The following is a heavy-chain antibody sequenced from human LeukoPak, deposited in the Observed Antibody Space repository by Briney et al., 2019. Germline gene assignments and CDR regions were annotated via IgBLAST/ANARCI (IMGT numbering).Heavy chain of an antibody. J-gene: IGHJ3*02. V-gene: IGHV3-23*01. CDR2: ISHTSEYT. CDR3: AKEANDAFDI. Sequence: GGSLRLPCAASGFTFSSYTMSWVRQAPGKGLEWVSAISHTSEYTYHADSVKGRFTISRDNSKNTLYLQMNSLRAEDTAVYYCAKEANDAFDIWGQGTMVTVSS. CDR1: GFTFSSYT.